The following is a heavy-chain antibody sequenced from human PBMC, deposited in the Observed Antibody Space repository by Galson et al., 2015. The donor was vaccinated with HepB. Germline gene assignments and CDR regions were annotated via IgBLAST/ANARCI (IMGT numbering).Heavy chain of an antibody. Sequence: SLRLSCAASGFTFSSYAMSWVRQAPGKGLEWVSAISGSGGSTYYADSVKGRFTISRDNSKNTLYLQMNSLRAKDTAVYYCAKDRIAVAETGDYWGQGTLVTVSS. CDR2: ISGSGGST. CDR3: AKDRIAVAETGDY. J-gene: IGHJ4*02. CDR1: GFTFSSYA. V-gene: IGHV3-23*01. D-gene: IGHD6-19*01.